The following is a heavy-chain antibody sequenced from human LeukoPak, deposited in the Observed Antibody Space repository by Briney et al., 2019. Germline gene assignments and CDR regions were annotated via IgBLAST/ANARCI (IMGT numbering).Heavy chain of an antibody. J-gene: IGHJ2*01. CDR2: IYSGGST. CDR1: GFTVSSNY. Sequence: GGSLRLSCAASGFTVSSNYMSWVRQAPGKGLEWVSVIYSGGSTYYADSVRGRFTISRDNSKNTLYLQMNSLRAEDTAVYYCARDSGPVAVAAYWYFDLWGRGTLVTVSS. V-gene: IGHV3-53*01. D-gene: IGHD6-19*01. CDR3: ARDSGPVAVAAYWYFDL.